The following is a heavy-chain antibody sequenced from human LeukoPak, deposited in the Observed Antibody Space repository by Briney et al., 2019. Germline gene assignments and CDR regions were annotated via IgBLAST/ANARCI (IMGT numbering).Heavy chain of an antibody. V-gene: IGHV3-21*01. CDR2: ISSSSSYI. Sequence: KSGGSLRLSCAASGFTFRDFWMSWVRQAPGKGLEWVSSISSSSSYIYYADSVKGRFTISRDNAKNSLYLQMNSLRAEDTAVYYCARDNRNLIDVLRFLEWLSPNWFDPWGQGTLVTVSS. J-gene: IGHJ5*02. CDR1: GFTFRDFW. D-gene: IGHD3-3*01. CDR3: ARDNRNLIDVLRFLEWLSPNWFDP.